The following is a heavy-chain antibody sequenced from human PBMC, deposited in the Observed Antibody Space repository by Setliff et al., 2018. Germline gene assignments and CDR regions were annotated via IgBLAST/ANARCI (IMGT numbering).Heavy chain of an antibody. Sequence: LSLSCAGSGFSFSIFWMSWVRQAPGKGLEWVATIKQDGSEKFYVDSVKGRFTISRDNAKNSLYLQMNSLRAEDTAVYYCARDQGSYGYRAFDSWGQGALVTVSS. CDR1: GFSFSIFW. J-gene: IGHJ4*02. D-gene: IGHD3-16*01. V-gene: IGHV3-7*01. CDR3: ARDQGSYGYRAFDS. CDR2: IKQDGSEK.